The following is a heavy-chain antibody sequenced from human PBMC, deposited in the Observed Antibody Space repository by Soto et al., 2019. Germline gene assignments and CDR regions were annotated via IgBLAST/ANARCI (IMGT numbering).Heavy chain of an antibody. V-gene: IGHV3-30-3*01. CDR2: ISFDGSKK. CDR1: GFTSSSYV. J-gene: IGHJ4*02. CDR3: ARGVFYYYGSSGYSPDY. D-gene: IGHD3-22*01. Sequence: LRLSCEGSGFTSSSYVMHWVRQAPGKGLEWMALISFDGSKKNYADSVKGRFTISRDNSKNMMYLQMNSLRPEDTAVYYCARGVFYYYGSSGYSPDYWGQGTLVTVYS.